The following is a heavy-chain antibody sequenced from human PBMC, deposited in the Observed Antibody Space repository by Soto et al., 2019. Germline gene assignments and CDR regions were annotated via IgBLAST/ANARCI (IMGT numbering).Heavy chain of an antibody. D-gene: IGHD6-19*01. V-gene: IGHV1-2*05. Sequence: AALKGSGKASGYTFTGYNMHWVRRAPVEGFEWMGRIRLIRGGTKYVKKFEGRGTMSWDTSLKTAYMELSSLISEDTVVYSCARPLGYISAWYYLDLGGQGALVTVSS. CDR1: GYTFTGYN. J-gene: IGHJ4*02. CDR2: IRLIRGGT. CDR3: ARPLGYISAWYYLDL.